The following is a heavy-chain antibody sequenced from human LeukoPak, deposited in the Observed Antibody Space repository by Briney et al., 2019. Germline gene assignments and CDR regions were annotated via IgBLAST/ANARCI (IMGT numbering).Heavy chain of an antibody. V-gene: IGHV3-33*01. Sequence: GGSLRLSCAASGFTFSSYGMHWVRQAPGKGLEWVSIIWYGGSNKYYADSVKGRFTISRDDSKNTVYLQMNSLRVEDTAVYYCAAASGYSYFEHWGQGTLVIVSS. CDR3: AAASGYSYFEH. J-gene: IGHJ1*01. D-gene: IGHD6-13*01. CDR2: IWYGGSNK. CDR1: GFTFSSYG.